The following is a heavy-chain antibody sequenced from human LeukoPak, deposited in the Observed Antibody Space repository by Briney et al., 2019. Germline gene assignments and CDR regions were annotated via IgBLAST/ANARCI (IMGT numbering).Heavy chain of an antibody. CDR1: GFTFSSYA. Sequence: PGGSLRLFCAASGFTFSSYAMSWVRQAPGKGLEWVSAISGSGGSTYYADSVKGRFTISRDNSKNTLYLQMNSLRAEDTAVYYWAKDPDDFWSGYYDYWGQGTLVTVSS. V-gene: IGHV3-23*01. D-gene: IGHD3-3*01. J-gene: IGHJ4*02. CDR2: ISGSGGST. CDR3: AKDPDDFWSGYYDY.